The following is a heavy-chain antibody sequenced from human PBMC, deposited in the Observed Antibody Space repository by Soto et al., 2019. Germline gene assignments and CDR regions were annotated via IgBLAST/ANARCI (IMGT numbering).Heavy chain of an antibody. CDR3: AKVSSSWYNYYYGMDV. Sequence: GGSLRLSCAASGFTFSGYGMHWVRQAPGKGLEWVAVISYDGSNKYYADSVKGRFTISRDNSKNTLYLQMNSLRAEDTAVYYCAKVSSSWYNYYYGMDVWGQGTTVTVSS. J-gene: IGHJ6*02. CDR2: ISYDGSNK. D-gene: IGHD6-13*01. CDR1: GFTFSGYG. V-gene: IGHV3-30*18.